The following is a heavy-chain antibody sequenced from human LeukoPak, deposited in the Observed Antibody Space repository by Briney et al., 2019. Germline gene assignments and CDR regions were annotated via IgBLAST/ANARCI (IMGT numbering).Heavy chain of an antibody. CDR1: GGSIRSYY. J-gene: IGHJ4*02. CDR2: LYYSGIT. D-gene: IGHD5-18*01. Sequence: SETLSLTCTVSGGSIRSYYWSWIRQPPGKGLEWIGYLYYSGITNYNPSLKSRVTISVDTSKNQFSLKLSSVTAADTAVYYCARGAYSYRFDYWGPGTLVTVSS. V-gene: IGHV4-59*01. CDR3: ARGAYSYRFDY.